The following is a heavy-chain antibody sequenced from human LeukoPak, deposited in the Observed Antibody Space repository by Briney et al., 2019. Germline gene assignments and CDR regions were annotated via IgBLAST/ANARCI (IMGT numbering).Heavy chain of an antibody. Sequence: GASVKVSCKTSGYIFIKYDISWVRQAPGQGPEWMGWITPYNGNAQSAPKFEGRVTMTTDTSASTAYLELRGLKSDDTAVYYCARETKDGVFFDYWGQGTLVIVSS. D-gene: IGHD6-13*01. J-gene: IGHJ4*02. CDR2: ITPYNGNA. V-gene: IGHV1-18*01. CDR1: GYIFIKYD. CDR3: ARETKDGVFFDY.